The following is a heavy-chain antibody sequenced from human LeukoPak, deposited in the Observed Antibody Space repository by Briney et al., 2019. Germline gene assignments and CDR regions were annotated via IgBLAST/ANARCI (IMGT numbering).Heavy chain of an antibody. V-gene: IGHV1-24*01. CDR1: GYTLTELS. D-gene: IGHD3-22*01. Sequence: GASVKVSCKVSGYTLTELSMHWVRQAPGKGLEWMGGSDPEDGETIYAQKFQGRVTMTEDTSTDTAYMELSSLRSEDTAVYYCATGHYYDSSGYYEDYWGQGTLVTVSS. CDR3: ATGHYYDSSGYYEDY. J-gene: IGHJ4*02. CDR2: SDPEDGET.